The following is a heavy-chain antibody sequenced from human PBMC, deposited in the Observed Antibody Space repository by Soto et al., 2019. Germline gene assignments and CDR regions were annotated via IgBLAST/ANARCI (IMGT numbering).Heavy chain of an antibody. CDR3: ADADYYDSSGYWINFQH. D-gene: IGHD3-22*01. V-gene: IGHV4-38-2*01. CDR1: GYSISSGYY. J-gene: IGHJ1*01. CDR2: IYHSGST. Sequence: SETMSLTCAVSGYSISSGYYWGWIRQPPGKGLEWIGSIYHSGSTYYNPSLKSRVTISVDTSKNQFSLKLSSVTAADTAVYYCADADYYDSSGYWINFQHWGQGTLVTVSS.